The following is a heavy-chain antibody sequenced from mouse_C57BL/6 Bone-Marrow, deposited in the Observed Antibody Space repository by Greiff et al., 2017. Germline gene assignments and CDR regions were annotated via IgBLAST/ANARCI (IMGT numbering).Heavy chain of an antibody. CDR3: AIKDWAFDY. J-gene: IGHJ2*01. Sequence: QVQLQQSGAELMKPGASVKLSCKATGYTFTGYWIEWVKQRPGHGLEWIGAILPGSGSTNYTEKFKGKATFTADTSSNTAYMQLSSLTTEDAAIYYCAIKDWAFDYWGQGTTLTVSS. CDR2: ILPGSGST. V-gene: IGHV1-9*01. CDR1: GYTFTGYW. D-gene: IGHD4-1*01.